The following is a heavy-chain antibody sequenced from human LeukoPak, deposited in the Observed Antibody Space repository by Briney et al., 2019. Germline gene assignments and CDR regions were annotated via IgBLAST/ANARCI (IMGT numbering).Heavy chain of an antibody. CDR3: AREKRPYDSSGYYPGDYYYYGMDV. D-gene: IGHD3-22*01. CDR2: IYYSGST. V-gene: IGHV4-31*03. J-gene: IGHJ6*02. Sequence: SETLSLTCTVSGGSISSGGYYWSWIRQHPGKGLERIGYIYYSGSTYYNPSLKSRVAISVDTSKNQFSLKLSSVSAADTAVYYCAREKRPYDSSGYYPGDYYYYGMDVWGQGTTVTVSS. CDR1: GGSISSGGYY.